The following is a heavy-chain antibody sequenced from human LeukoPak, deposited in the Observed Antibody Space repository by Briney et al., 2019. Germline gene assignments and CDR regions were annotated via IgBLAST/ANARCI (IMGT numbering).Heavy chain of an antibody. CDR2: INHSGST. J-gene: IGHJ4*02. CDR3: VYSGDYEKGY. Sequence: SETLSLTCAVYGGSFSGYYWSWIRQPPGKGLEWIGEINHSGSTNYNPSLKSRVTISVDTSKNQFSLKLSSVTAADTAVYYCVYSGDYEKGYWGQGTLVTVSS. V-gene: IGHV4-34*01. D-gene: IGHD4-17*01. CDR1: GGSFSGYY.